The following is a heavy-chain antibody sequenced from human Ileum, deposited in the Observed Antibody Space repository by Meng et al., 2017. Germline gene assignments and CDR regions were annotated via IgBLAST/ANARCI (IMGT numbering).Heavy chain of an antibody. D-gene: IGHD1-26*01. CDR2: IDHSGGT. Sequence: QVQLQQWGAGLLKPSETLSLTCGVYGGSFSGYYWSWIRQPPGKGLEWIGEIDHSGGTNYNPSLKNRVTISVDTSNNRFSLKLSSVKAAETALYFCARRVGATPYAYNWLDPWGQGTLVTVSS. CDR3: ARRVGATPYAYNWLDP. J-gene: IGHJ5*02. CDR1: GGSFSGYY. V-gene: IGHV4-34*01.